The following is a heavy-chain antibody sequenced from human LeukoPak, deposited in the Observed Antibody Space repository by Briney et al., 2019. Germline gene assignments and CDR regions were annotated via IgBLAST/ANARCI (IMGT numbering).Heavy chain of an antibody. CDR3: ARGGAARPDF. CDR1: GFTFDDA. D-gene: IGHD6-6*01. J-gene: IGHJ4*02. V-gene: IGHV3-9*01. Sequence: GGSLRLSCAASGFTFDDAMHWVRQAPGKGLEWVSGISWNSGSIGYADSVKGRFTISRDNAKNSLYLQMSSLRVEDTAVYYCARGGAARPDFWGQGTLVTVSS. CDR2: ISWNSGSI.